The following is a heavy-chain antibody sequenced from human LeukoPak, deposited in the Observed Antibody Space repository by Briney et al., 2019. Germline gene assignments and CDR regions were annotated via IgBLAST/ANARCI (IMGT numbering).Heavy chain of an antibody. CDR1: GLTFSSHW. D-gene: IGHD6-13*01. CDR2: ITNDGSST. J-gene: IGHJ6*02. V-gene: IGHV3-74*01. Sequence: SGGSLRLSCAASGLTFSSHWMHWVRQAPGKGLVWVSRITNDGSSTTYADSVKGRFTISRDNAKNTAYLQVNSLRGDDTGVYYCSRGGWPTAGTPRMDVWGQGTTVIVSS. CDR3: SRGGWPTAGTPRMDV.